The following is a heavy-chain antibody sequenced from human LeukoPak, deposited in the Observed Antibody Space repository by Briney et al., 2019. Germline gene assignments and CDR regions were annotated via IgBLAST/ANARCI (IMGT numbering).Heavy chain of an antibody. V-gene: IGHV3-48*04. D-gene: IGHD2-15*01. CDR3: ARDLGLFCSGGSFHPYS. Sequence: GGSLRLSCAASGFTFSNYNMNWVRQAPGKGLEWVSYISSSTSTIYYADSVKGRFTISRDNVKNSLYLQMNNLRAEDTVVYYCARDLGLFCSGGSFHPYSWGQGTLVTVSS. CDR2: ISSSTSTI. J-gene: IGHJ4*02. CDR1: GFTFSNYN.